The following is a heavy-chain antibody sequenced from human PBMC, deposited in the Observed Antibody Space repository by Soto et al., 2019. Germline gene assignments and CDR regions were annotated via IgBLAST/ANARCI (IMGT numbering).Heavy chain of an antibody. D-gene: IGHD5-18*01. CDR3: AKGRYSYGYSGSPHFDY. V-gene: IGHV3-9*01. CDR1: GFTFDDYA. J-gene: IGHJ4*02. Sequence: GGSLRLSCAASGFTFDDYAMHWVRQAPGKGLEWVSGISWNSGSIGYADSVKGRFTISRDNAKNSLYLQMNSLRAEDTALYYCAKGRYSYGYSGSPHFDYWGQGTLVTVSS. CDR2: ISWNSGSI.